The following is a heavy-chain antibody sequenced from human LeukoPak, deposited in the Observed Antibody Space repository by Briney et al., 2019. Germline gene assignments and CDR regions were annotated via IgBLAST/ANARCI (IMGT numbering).Heavy chain of an antibody. J-gene: IGHJ6*02. CDR3: AKDYSSYYYSGMDV. D-gene: IGHD2-21*01. CDR1: GFTFDDYA. V-gene: IGHV3-9*01. CDR2: ITWNSGSI. Sequence: GGSLRLSCAASGFTFDDYAMHWVRHPPGKGLEWVSGITWNSGSIAYADSVKGRFTISRDNAKNSLYLQMNSLRAEDTALYYCAKDYSSYYYSGMDVWGQGTTVTVSS.